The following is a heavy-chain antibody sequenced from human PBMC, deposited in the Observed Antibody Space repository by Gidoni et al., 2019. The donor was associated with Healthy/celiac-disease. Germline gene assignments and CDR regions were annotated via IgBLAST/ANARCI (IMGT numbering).Heavy chain of an antibody. J-gene: IGHJ4*02. D-gene: IGHD6-19*01. CDR1: GGSISRYH. V-gene: IGHV4-59*08. CDR3: ARQVGSGSLGY. CDR2: IYYSGST. Sequence: QVQLQASGPGLVKPSETLSLTCPASGGSISRYHWSWIRRPPGKGLEWIGYIYYSGSTNYNPSRKSRVTISVDTSKNQFSLKLSSVTAADTAVYYCARQVGSGSLGYWGQGTLVTVSS.